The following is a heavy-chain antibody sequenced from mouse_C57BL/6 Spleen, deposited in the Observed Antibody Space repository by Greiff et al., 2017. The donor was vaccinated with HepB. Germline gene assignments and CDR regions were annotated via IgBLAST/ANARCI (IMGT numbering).Heavy chain of an antibody. CDR1: GFSLSTSGMG. V-gene: IGHV8-12*01. CDR2: IYWDDDK. CDR3: ARRATVYYGSTYWYFDV. J-gene: IGHJ1*03. Sequence: QVTLKESGPGILQSSQTLSLTCSFSGFSLSTSGMGVSWIRQPSGKGLEWLAHIYWDDDKRYNPSLKSRLTISKDTSRNQVFLKLTSVDTADTATYYCARRATVYYGSTYWYFDVWGTGTTVTVAS. D-gene: IGHD1-1*01.